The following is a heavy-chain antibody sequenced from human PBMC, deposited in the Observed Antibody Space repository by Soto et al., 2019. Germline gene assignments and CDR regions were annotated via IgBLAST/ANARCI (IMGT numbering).Heavy chain of an antibody. CDR2: SIAIFGTA. V-gene: IGHV1-69*06. CDR1: GGTFSSYA. CDR3: ASHYCSSTSCYGGVYYYYYGMDV. J-gene: IGHJ6*02. Sequence: QVQLVQSGAEVKKPGSSVKVSCKASGGTFSSYAISWVRQAPGQGLEWMGGSIAIFGTANYAQKFQGRVTIPADKSTSTAYMELSSLRSEDTAVYYCASHYCSSTSCYGGVYYYYYGMDVWGQGTTVTVSS. D-gene: IGHD2-2*01.